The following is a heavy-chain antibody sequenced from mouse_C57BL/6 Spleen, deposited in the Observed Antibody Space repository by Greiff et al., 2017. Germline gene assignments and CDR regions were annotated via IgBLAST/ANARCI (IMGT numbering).Heavy chain of an antibody. CDR2: IDPSDSET. V-gene: IGHV1-52*01. CDR1: GYTFTSYW. D-gene: IGHD2-5*01. J-gene: IGHJ3*01. Sequence: VQLQQPGAELVRPGSSVKLSCKASGYTFTSYWMHWVKQRPIQGLEWIGNIDPSDSETHYNQKFKDKATLTVDKSSSTAYMQLSSLTSEDSAVYYCARHYSNYEAWFAYWGQGTLVTVSA. CDR3: ARHYSNYEAWFAY.